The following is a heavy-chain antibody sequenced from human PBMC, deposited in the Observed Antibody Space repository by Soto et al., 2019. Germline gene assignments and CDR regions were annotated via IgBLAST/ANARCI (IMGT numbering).Heavy chain of an antibody. V-gene: IGHV2-70*01. D-gene: IGHD6-13*01. J-gene: IGHJ6*02. CDR2: IDWDDDK. CDR3: ARVLYSRPSYYYDMDV. Sequence: SGPTLVNPTQSLTLTCTFSGFSLSTSGMCVSWIRQPPGKALECLALIDWDDDKYYSTSLKTRLTISEDTSKNQVVLTMTNMDPVDTATYYCARVLYSRPSYYYDMDVWGQGTKVTVSS. CDR1: GFSLSTSGMC.